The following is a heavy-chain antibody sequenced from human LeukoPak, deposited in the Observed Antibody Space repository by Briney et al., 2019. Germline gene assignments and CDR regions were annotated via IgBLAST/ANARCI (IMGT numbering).Heavy chain of an antibody. CDR2: IYYSGST. V-gene: IGHV4-39*07. D-gene: IGHD3-3*01. CDR1: GDSISSSHYY. Sequence: PSETLSLTCTVSGDSISSSHYYWGWIRQPPGKGLEWIGSIYYSGSTYDNPSLKSRITISLDTSKNQFSLKLTSVTAADTAVYYCARTYDFWSGYHIDYWGQGTLVTVSS. J-gene: IGHJ4*02. CDR3: ARTYDFWSGYHIDY.